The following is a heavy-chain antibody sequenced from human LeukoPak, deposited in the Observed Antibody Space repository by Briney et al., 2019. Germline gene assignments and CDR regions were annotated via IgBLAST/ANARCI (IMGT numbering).Heavy chain of an antibody. D-gene: IGHD3-9*01. V-gene: IGHV3-23*01. CDR1: GFTFSSYA. Sequence: PGGSLRLSCAASGFTFSSYAMSWVRQAPGKGLEWVSAISGSGGSTYYADSVKGRFTISRDNSKNTLYLQMNSLRAEDTAVYYCAKECNYDILTGYYTGCLGYWGQGTLATVSS. J-gene: IGHJ4*02. CDR2: ISGSGGST. CDR3: AKECNYDILTGYYTGCLGY.